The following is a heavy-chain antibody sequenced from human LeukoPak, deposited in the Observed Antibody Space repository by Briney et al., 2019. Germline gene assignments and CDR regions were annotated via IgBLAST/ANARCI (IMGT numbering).Heavy chain of an antibody. J-gene: IGHJ4*02. CDR1: GGSISSYY. D-gene: IGHD3-22*01. Sequence: SETLSLTCTVSGGSISSYYWSWIRQPAGKGLEWIGRIYTSGSTNYNPSLKSRVTMSVDTSKNQFSLKLSSVTAADTAVYYCAREKDSSGYNRVFDYWGQGTLVTVSS. CDR3: AREKDSSGYNRVFDY. CDR2: IYTSGST. V-gene: IGHV4-4*07.